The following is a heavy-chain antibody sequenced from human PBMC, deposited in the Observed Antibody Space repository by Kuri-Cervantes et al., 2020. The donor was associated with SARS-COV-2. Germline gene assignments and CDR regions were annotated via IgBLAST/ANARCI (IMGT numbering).Heavy chain of an antibody. CDR1: GGTFSSYA. V-gene: IGHV1-8*02. D-gene: IGHD6-13*01. CDR2: MNPNSGNT. CDR3: ARYDRSIAAADY. Sequence: ASVKVSCKASGGTFSSYAINWVRQAPGQGLEWMGWMNPNSGNTGYAQKFQGRVTMTRNTSISTAYMELSSLRSEDTAVYYCARYDRSIAAADYWGQGTLVTVSS. J-gene: IGHJ4*02.